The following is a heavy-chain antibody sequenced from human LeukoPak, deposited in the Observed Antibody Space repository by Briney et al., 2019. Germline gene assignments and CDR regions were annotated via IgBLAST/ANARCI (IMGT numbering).Heavy chain of an antibody. J-gene: IGHJ4*02. D-gene: IGHD3-10*01. CDR2: IYYSGST. CDR1: SGSISSSSYY. CDR3: ARHVKVGPGYYKDFDY. V-gene: IGHV4-39*01. Sequence: PSETLSLTCTVSSGSISSSSYYWGWIRQPPGKGLEWIGSIYYSGSTYYNPSLKSRVTISVDTSKNQFSLKLSSVTAADTAVYYCARHVKVGPGYYKDFDYWGQGTLVTVSS.